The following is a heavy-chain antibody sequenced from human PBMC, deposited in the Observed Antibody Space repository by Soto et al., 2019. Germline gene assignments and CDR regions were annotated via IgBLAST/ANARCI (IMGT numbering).Heavy chain of an antibody. Sequence: ASVKVSCKASGGTFSSYAISWVRQAPGQGLEWMGGIIPTFGTANYAQKFQGRVTITADKSTSTAYMELSSLRSQDTAVYYCARALDPPYYYYYGMDVWGQGTTVTVSS. CDR1: GGTFSSYA. D-gene: IGHD1-1*01. V-gene: IGHV1-69*06. J-gene: IGHJ6*02. CDR3: ARALDPPYYYYYGMDV. CDR2: IIPTFGTA.